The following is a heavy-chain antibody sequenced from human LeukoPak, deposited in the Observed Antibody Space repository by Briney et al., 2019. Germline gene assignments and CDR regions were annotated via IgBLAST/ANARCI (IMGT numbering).Heavy chain of an antibody. J-gene: IGHJ5*02. CDR1: GYTFTSYG. CDR3: ARVTARFSMVRGAPVRGWFDP. Sequence: GASVKVSCKASGYTFTSYGISWVRQAPGQGLEWMGWISAYNGNTNYAQKLQGRVTMTTDTSTSTAYMELRSLRSDGTAVYYCARVTARFSMVRGAPVRGWFDPWGQGTLVTVSS. D-gene: IGHD3-10*01. CDR2: ISAYNGNT. V-gene: IGHV1-18*04.